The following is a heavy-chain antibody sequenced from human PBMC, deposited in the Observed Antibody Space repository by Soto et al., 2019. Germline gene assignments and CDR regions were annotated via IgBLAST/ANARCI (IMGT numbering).Heavy chain of an antibody. CDR3: VREVIGSEVAFDI. D-gene: IGHD3-22*01. Sequence: LKLALTSSSLTSSSCEMHWVRQAPCKGLEWVAMIWCDVTQEYYADSLKGRFTISRDKSKNTVYLQMNSLEAEDTALYYCVREVIGSEVAFDIWGQGTMVTVSS. V-gene: IGHV3-33*08. CDR1: SLTSSSCE. CDR2: IWCDVTQE. J-gene: IGHJ3*02.